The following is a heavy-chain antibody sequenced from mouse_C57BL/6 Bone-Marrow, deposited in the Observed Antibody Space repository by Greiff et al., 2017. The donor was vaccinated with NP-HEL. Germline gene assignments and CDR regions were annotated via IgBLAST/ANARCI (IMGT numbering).Heavy chain of an antibody. D-gene: IGHD2-10*02. CDR1: GYAFSSSW. V-gene: IGHV1-82*01. Sequence: QVQLQQSGPELVKPGASVKISCKASGYAFSSSWMNWVKQRPGKGLEWIGRIYPGDGDTNYNGKFKGKATLTADKSSSTAYMQLSSLTSEDSAVDFCAREWVWARYCDFGGRGTAVTVTA. CDR3: AREWVWARYCDF. CDR2: IYPGDGDT. J-gene: IGHJ1*03.